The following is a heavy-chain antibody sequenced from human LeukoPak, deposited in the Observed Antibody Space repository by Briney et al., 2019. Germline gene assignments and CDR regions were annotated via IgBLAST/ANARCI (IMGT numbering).Heavy chain of an antibody. CDR1: GFTFSSYD. CDR2: ILYDGSTE. Sequence: GGSLRLSCAASGFTFSSYDMHWVRQAPGKGLEWVAVILYDGSTEYYADSVEGRFNISRDNSKNALYLQMNSLRGEDTAVYYCAKDGATWKQACFEFWGQGTLVTVSS. D-gene: IGHD5-18*01. V-gene: IGHV3-30*18. J-gene: IGHJ4*02. CDR3: AKDGATWKQACFEF.